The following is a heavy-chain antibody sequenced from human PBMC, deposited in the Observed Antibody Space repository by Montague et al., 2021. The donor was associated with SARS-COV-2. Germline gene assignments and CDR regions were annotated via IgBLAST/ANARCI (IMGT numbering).Heavy chain of an antibody. Sequence: SETLSLTCNVSGGSISSYYWSWIRQSPGKGLEWIGYIYYSGSTNYNPSLKSRVTLSLDTPKNQFSLKLGSVTAADTAVYYCARPPLGYFISIYVRYFDYWGLGALVTVSS. V-gene: IGHV4-59*12. CDR2: IYYSGST. CDR1: GGSISSYY. J-gene: IGHJ4*02. CDR3: ARPPLGYFISIYVRYFDY. D-gene: IGHD2/OR15-2a*01.